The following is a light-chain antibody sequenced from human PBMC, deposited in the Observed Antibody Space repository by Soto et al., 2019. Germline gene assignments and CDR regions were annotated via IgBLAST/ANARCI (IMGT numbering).Light chain of an antibody. CDR3: QQSYSTLTYT. V-gene: IGKV1-39*01. Sequence: DIQMTQSPSSLSASVGDRVTITCRASQSISRYLNWYQQKPGKAPKLLIYAASSLQSGVPSRFSGSGSGTDFSLTISSLQPEDVATYYCQQSYSTLTYTFGQGTKLEIK. CDR1: QSISRY. J-gene: IGKJ2*01. CDR2: AAS.